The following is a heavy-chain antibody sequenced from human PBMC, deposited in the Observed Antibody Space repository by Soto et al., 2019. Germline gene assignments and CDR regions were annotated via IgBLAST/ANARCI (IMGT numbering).Heavy chain of an antibody. J-gene: IGHJ4*02. CDR3: ARADSSGWTVGSVLDY. Sequence: ASVKVSCKVSGYTLTELSMHWVRQAPGTGLEWMGGFDPEDGETIYAQKFQGRVTMTEDTSTDTAYMELSSLRSEDTAVYYCARADSSGWTVGSVLDYWGQGTLVTVSS. V-gene: IGHV1-24*01. CDR2: FDPEDGET. D-gene: IGHD3-22*01. CDR1: GYTLTELS.